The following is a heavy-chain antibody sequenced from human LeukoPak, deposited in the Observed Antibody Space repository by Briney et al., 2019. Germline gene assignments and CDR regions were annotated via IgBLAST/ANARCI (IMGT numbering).Heavy chain of an antibody. CDR3: ARTPSSFWSGYGYFDY. J-gene: IGHJ4*02. CDR1: GFTFSSYS. V-gene: IGHV3-48*04. Sequence: GGSLRLSCAASGFTFSSYSMNWVRQAPGKGLEWVSYISSSGSTIYYADSVKGRFTISRDNAKNSLYLQMNSLRAEDTAVYYCARTPSSFWSGYGYFDYWGQGTLVTVSS. D-gene: IGHD3-3*01. CDR2: ISSSGSTI.